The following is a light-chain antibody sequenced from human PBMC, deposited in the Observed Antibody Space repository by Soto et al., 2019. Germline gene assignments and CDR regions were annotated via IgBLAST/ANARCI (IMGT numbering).Light chain of an antibody. CDR3: QQYSYWPRT. CDR1: ESVSSN. V-gene: IGKV3-15*01. CDR2: GAS. J-gene: IGKJ1*01. Sequence: VSPGERATLSCRASESVSSNLAWYQQKRGQAPRLLIYGASTRATGIPARFSGSGSGTEFTLTISSLQSEDFAVYYCQQYSYWPRTFGQGTKV.